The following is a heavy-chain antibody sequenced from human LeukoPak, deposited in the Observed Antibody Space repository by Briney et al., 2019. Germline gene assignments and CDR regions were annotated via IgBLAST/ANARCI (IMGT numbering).Heavy chain of an antibody. Sequence: SETLSLTCTVSGGFISSYYWSWIRQPPGKGLEWIGYIYYSGSTNYNPSLRSRVSIAVETSQDQFSLKLSYVTAADTAVYYCARGRMDYDILTGYHYSDGWGQGTLVTVSS. CDR1: GGFISSYY. D-gene: IGHD3-9*01. CDR3: ARGRMDYDILTGYHYSDG. CDR2: IYYSGST. V-gene: IGHV4-59*08. J-gene: IGHJ4*01.